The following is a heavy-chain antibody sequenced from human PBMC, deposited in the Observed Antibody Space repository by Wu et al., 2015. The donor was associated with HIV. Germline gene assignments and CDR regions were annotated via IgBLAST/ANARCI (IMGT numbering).Heavy chain of an antibody. CDR1: GGSFSRSG. J-gene: IGHJ1*01. D-gene: IGHD3-22*01. Sequence: QVQLVQSGAEVKKPGSSVKVSCKASGGSFSRSGISWVRQAPGKGFEWMGRIIPNHGGANYAEKFEGRVTITADEATNTAYMDLSRLRSEDTAVYYCAREGRKNSDRSGYYAYLQIWGQGSQITVSS. CDR2: IIPNHGGA. CDR3: AREGRKNSDRSGYYAYLQI. V-gene: IGHV1-69*11.